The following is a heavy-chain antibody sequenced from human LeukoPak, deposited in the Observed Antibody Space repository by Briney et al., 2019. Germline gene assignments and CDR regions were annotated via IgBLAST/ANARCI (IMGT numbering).Heavy chain of an antibody. D-gene: IGHD3-10*01. V-gene: IGHV3-7*01. J-gene: IGHJ4*02. CDR3: ARGLGSPDY. CDR1: GFIFSNYW. Sequence: GGSLRLSCVASGFIFSNYWMSWVRQVPGKGLEWVANMKQDGREKYLVDSVKGRFTISRDNAKNSLYLQMTSLRTEDTAIYYCARGLGSPDYWGQGTLVTVSS. CDR2: MKQDGREK.